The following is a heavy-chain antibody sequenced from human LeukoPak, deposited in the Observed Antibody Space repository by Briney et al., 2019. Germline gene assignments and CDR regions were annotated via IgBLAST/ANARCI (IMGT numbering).Heavy chain of an antibody. CDR1: GFILSDYA. J-gene: IGHJ4*02. CDR2: IGPVSAI. CDR3: VKANYDYYFDY. D-gene: IGHD3-3*01. V-gene: IGHV3-23*01. Sequence: PGGSLRLSCAASGFILSDYAMSWVRQTPGQGLAWVSVIGPVSAIYYSDSVKGRFTISRDTSKNTPYLQMDSLRAEDTAVYFCVKANYDYYFDYWGQGTLVTVSS.